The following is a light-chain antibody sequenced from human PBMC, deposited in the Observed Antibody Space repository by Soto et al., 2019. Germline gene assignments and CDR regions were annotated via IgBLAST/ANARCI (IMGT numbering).Light chain of an antibody. Sequence: DIQMTHSPSSVSASVGDRVTITCRASQGVATWLAWYQQKPGKAPNLLIYTASSLQSGVPSRFSGSGSGTDFTLTINGLQPDDCATYYCQQYKRYSSGEGTKV. J-gene: IGKJ1*01. V-gene: IGKV1D-16*01. CDR3: QQYKRYS. CDR1: QGVATW. CDR2: TAS.